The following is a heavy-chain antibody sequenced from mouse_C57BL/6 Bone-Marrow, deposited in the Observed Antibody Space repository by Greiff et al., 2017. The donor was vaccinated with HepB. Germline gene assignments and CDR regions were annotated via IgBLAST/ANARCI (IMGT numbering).Heavy chain of an antibody. J-gene: IGHJ4*01. V-gene: IGHV1-80*01. D-gene: IGHD2-3*01. Sequence: QVQLQQSGAELVKPGASVKISCKASGYAFSSYWMNWVKQRPGKGLEWIGQIYPGDGDTNYNGKFKGKATLTADKSSSTAYMQLSSLTSEDSAVYFCARRFYDGYYYYYAMDYWGQGTSVTVSS. CDR2: IYPGDGDT. CDR1: GYAFSSYW. CDR3: ARRFYDGYYYYYAMDY.